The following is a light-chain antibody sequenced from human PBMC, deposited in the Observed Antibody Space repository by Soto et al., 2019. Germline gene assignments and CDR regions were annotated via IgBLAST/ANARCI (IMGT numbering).Light chain of an antibody. CDR2: DAS. J-gene: IGKJ5*01. CDR1: QSISSW. CDR3: QQLKNYPIT. Sequence: DIQMTQSPSTLSASVGDRVTITCRASQSISSWLAWYQQKPGKAPKVLIYDASSLESGVPSRFSGSGSGTEFSLTISSLQPDDFAIYFCQQLKNYPITFGQGTRLQIK. V-gene: IGKV1-5*01.